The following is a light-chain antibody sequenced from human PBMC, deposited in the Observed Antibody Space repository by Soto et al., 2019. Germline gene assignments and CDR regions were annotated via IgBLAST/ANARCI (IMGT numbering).Light chain of an antibody. CDR1: QSVSHNS. J-gene: IGKJ1*01. V-gene: IGKV3-20*01. CDR3: QQYSTSPRT. CDR2: GAF. Sequence: EIVLTQSPGTLSLSSGERATLSCRASQSVSHNSLAWYQQTPGQAPRLLIYGAFSRATAAQDRFSGSESGTDFTLTIDRLAPEDSAVYYCQQYSTSPRTFGQGTKVDIK.